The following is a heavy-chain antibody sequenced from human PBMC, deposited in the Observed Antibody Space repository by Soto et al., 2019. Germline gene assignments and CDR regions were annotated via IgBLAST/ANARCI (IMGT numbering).Heavy chain of an antibody. V-gene: IGHV1-2*04. D-gene: IGHD3-16*01. Sequence: ASVKVSCKASGYTFTGYYMHWVRQAPGQGLEWMGWINPNSGGTNYAQKFQGWVTMTRDTSISTAYMELSRLRSDDTAVYYCERSPRGRYYYYGMDVWGLGTTVNVSS. CDR3: ERSPRGRYYYYGMDV. CDR2: INPNSGGT. CDR1: GYTFTGYY. J-gene: IGHJ6*02.